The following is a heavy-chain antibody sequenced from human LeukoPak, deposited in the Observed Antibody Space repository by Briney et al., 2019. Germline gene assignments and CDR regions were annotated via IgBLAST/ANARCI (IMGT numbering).Heavy chain of an antibody. V-gene: IGHV4-59*11. J-gene: IGHJ4*02. CDR3: SRLRSNSWSSYYFDY. CDR2: ISYTGRT. D-gene: IGHD6-13*01. Sequence: SETLSLTCAVSGGSISSHYWSWIRQPPGKGLEWIGYISYTGRTNYNPSLKSRVTISGDPSNNQFSLRLSSLTAADTAVYYCSRLRSNSWSSYYFDYWGPGAQVAVSP. CDR1: GGSISSHY.